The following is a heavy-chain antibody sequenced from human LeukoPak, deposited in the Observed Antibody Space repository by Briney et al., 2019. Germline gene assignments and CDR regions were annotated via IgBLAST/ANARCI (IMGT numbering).Heavy chain of an antibody. CDR2: INPNSGGT. CDR1: GYTFTVTY. CDR3: ARPDSSGYYDY. D-gene: IGHD3-22*01. Sequence: ASVKVSCKASGYTFTVTYLHLVRHAPGQGLERMGWINPNSGGTNYAQKFQGRVTMTRDTSISTAYMELSRLRSDDTAVYYCARPDSSGYYDYWGQGTLVTVSS. V-gene: IGHV1-2*02. J-gene: IGHJ4*02.